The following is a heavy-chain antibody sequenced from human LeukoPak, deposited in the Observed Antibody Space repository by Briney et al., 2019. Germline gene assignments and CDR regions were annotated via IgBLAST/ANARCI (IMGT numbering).Heavy chain of an antibody. J-gene: IGHJ4*02. D-gene: IGHD1-26*01. V-gene: IGHV5-51*01. CDR2: IYPGDSDT. CDR1: GYSFTNYW. CDR3: SRLGGSYADY. Sequence: GESLKISCKGSGYSFTNYWIGWVRQMPGKGLEWMGIIYPGDSDTRYSPSFRGQVNISADKSSSIAYMQWSSLKASDTAMYYCSRLGGSYADYWGQGTLVTVSS.